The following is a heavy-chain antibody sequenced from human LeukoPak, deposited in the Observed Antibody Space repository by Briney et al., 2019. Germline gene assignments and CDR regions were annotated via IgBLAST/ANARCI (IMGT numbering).Heavy chain of an antibody. CDR2: IDPSDSYT. Sequence: NRGESLKISCKGSGYSFTSYWISWVRQMPGKGLGWMGRIDPSDSYTNYSPSFQGHVTISADKSISTAYLQWSSLKASDTAMYYCARHLDSAGAVPADYGMDVWGKGTTVTVSS. D-gene: IGHD2-2*01. CDR1: GYSFTSYW. CDR3: ARHLDSAGAVPADYGMDV. J-gene: IGHJ6*04. V-gene: IGHV5-10-1*01.